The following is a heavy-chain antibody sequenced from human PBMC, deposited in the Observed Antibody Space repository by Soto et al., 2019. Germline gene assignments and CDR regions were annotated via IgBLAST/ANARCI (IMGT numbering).Heavy chain of an antibody. V-gene: IGHV3-30*18. J-gene: IGHJ5*02. CDR2: ISYDGSNK. Sequence: GGSLRLSCAASGFTFSSYGMHWVRQAPGKGLEWVAVISYDGSNKYYADSVKGRFTISRDNSKNTLYLQMNSLRAEDTAVYYCAKDMRFRITMVRGPPWWFDPWGQGTLVTVSS. CDR1: GFTFSSYG. D-gene: IGHD3-10*01. CDR3: AKDMRFRITMVRGPPWWFDP.